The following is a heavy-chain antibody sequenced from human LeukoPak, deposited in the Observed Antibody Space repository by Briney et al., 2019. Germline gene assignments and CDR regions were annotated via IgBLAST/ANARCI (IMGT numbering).Heavy chain of an antibody. V-gene: IGHV4-59*08. D-gene: IGHD1-26*01. J-gene: IGHJ5*02. Sequence: SETLSLTCPVSGGSISSYYWSWIRQPPGKGLEGIGYIYYSGSTNYNPSLKSRVTISVDTSKNQFSLKLSSVTAADTAVYYCVRQASGSYLNWFDPWGQGTLVTVSS. CDR2: IYYSGST. CDR1: GGSISSYY. CDR3: VRQASGSYLNWFDP.